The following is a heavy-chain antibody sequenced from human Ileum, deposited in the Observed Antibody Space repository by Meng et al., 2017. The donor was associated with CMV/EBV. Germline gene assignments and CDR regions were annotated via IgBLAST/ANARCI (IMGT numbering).Heavy chain of an antibody. CDR2: IKSDGTNI. CDR1: NLTCRW. J-gene: IGHJ4*02. V-gene: IGHV3-74*01. Sequence: VPVVASGGCYVQPLGSLSLSFSCNLTCRWLGWDRQGPGKGTMWLSRIKSDGTNINYADSVKGRFTNFGDNAKNTVYLQKSSLRDEDTAVYYCLIQPPGSWGQGTLVTVSS. CDR3: LIQPPGS. D-gene: IGHD5-18*01.